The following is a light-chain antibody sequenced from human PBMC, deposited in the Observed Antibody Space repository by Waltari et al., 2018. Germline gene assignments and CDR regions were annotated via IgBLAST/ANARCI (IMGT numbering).Light chain of an antibody. Sequence: EIVMTQSPATLSVSPGERATLSCRASQSVDDYMAWYQQKPGQSPRLLIYDASNRATGIPIRFSGSGFGTDFTLTISSLEPDDFAHYYCQQRRNWPPTFGQGTKVESK. V-gene: IGKV3-11*01. J-gene: IGKJ1*01. CDR2: DAS. CDR3: QQRRNWPPT. CDR1: QSVDDY.